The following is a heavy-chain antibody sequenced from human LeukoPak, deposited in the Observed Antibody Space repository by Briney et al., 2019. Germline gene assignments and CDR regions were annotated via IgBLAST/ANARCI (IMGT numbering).Heavy chain of an antibody. V-gene: IGHV3-7*01. D-gene: IGHD2/OR15-2a*01. CDR2: IKQDGSEK. CDR3: ARDGIGIVNAYYFDY. Sequence: GGSLRLSCAASGFTFSSYWMSWVRQAPGKGLEWVANIKQDGSEKYYVDSVKGRFTISRDNAKNSLYLQMNSLRAEDTAVYYCARDGIGIVNAYYFDYWGQGTLVTVSS. J-gene: IGHJ4*02. CDR1: GFTFSSYW.